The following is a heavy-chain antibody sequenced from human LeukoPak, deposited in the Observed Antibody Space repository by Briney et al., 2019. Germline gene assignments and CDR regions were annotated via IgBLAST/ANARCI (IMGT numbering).Heavy chain of an antibody. V-gene: IGHV4-39*07. D-gene: IGHD6-25*01. CDR1: GGSISSSSYY. Sequence: SETLSLTCTVSGGSISSSSYYWGWIRQPPGKGLEWIGSIYYSGSTYYNPSLKSRVTISVDTSKSQFSLKLSSVTAADTAVYYCARRGRNSSGWQDYLWGQGTLVTVSS. CDR2: IYYSGST. CDR3: ARRGRNSSGWQDYL. J-gene: IGHJ4*02.